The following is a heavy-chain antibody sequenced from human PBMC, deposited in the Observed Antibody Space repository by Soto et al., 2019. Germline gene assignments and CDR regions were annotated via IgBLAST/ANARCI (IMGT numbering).Heavy chain of an antibody. D-gene: IGHD2-15*01. J-gene: IGHJ6*02. Sequence: GSVKVSCKVSGYTLTELSMHWVRQAPGKGLEWMGGFDPEDGETIYAQKFQGRVTMTEDTSTDTAYMELSSLRSEDTAVYYCATRLVGGPRGYYYGMDVWGQGXTVTVSS. CDR3: ATRLVGGPRGYYYGMDV. CDR2: FDPEDGET. V-gene: IGHV1-24*01. CDR1: GYTLTELS.